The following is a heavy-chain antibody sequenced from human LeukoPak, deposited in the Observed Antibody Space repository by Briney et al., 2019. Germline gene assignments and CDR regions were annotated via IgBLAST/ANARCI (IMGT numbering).Heavy chain of an antibody. CDR3: AREERIRYYYDSRGYYYDY. J-gene: IGHJ4*02. CDR1: VYTFTGYY. V-gene: IGHV1-2*02. Sequence: GASVKVSCKASVYTFTGYYMHWVRQAPGQGLEWMGWINPNSGGTNYAQNLQGRVTMTRDTSISTAYMELSRLRSDDTAVYYCAREERIRYYYDSRGYYYDYWGQGTLVTVSS. CDR2: INPNSGGT. D-gene: IGHD3-22*01.